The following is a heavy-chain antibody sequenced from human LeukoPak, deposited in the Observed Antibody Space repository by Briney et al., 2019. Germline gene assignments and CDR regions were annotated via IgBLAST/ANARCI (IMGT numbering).Heavy chain of an antibody. CDR3: ANSILRYCSSTSCYQFDY. D-gene: IGHD2-2*01. J-gene: IGHJ4*02. V-gene: IGHV3-30-3*01. CDR2: ISYDGANQ. Sequence: PGGSLRLSCAASGFTFSTYAMHWVRQAPGKGLEWVAVISYDGANQYYADSVKGRFTISRDNSKNTLYLQMNSLRAEDTAVYYCANSILRYCSSTSCYQFDYWGQGTLVTVS. CDR1: GFTFSTYA.